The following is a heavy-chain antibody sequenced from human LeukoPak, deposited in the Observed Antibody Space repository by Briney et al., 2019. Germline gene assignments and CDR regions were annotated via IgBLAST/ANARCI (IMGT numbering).Heavy chain of an antibody. Sequence: ASVTDSCKASGYTFTSYYMHWVRQAPGQGLEWMGIINPSGGSTSYAQKFQGRVTMTRDTSTSTVYMELSSLRSEDTAVYYCARGATRYCGGDCYHIDPRGQGTLVTVSS. D-gene: IGHD2-21*02. CDR1: GYTFTSYY. J-gene: IGHJ5*02. CDR3: ARGATRYCGGDCYHIDP. V-gene: IGHV1-46*01. CDR2: INPSGGST.